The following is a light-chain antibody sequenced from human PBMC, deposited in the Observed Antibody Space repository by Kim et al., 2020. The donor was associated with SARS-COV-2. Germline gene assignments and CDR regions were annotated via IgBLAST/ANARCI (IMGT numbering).Light chain of an antibody. V-gene: IGKV1-9*01. CDR3: QQVVNYPIT. J-gene: IGKJ5*01. Sequence: TQLTQSPSSLSASVGDRVTITCWASQDISTYLVWYQQKPGKAPKVLIYDASTLQSGVPSRFSGTGSGTDFTLIISSLQPEDSATYYCQQVVNYPITFAQGTRLEIK. CDR1: QDISTY. CDR2: DAS.